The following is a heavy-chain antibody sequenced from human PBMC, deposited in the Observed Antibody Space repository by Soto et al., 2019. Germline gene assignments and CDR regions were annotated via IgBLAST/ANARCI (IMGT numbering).Heavy chain of an antibody. CDR3: TTDPAYYYDSSGYYSAGVYYFDY. V-gene: IGHV3-15*07. CDR2: IKSKTDGGTT. Sequence: GGSLRLSCAASDFAFTNAWINWVRQAPGKGLEWVGRIKSKTDGGTTDYAAPVKGRFTISRDDSKNTLYLQMNSLKTEDTAVYYCTTDPAYYYDSSGYYSAGVYYFDYWGQGTLDTVSS. CDR1: DFAFTNAW. J-gene: IGHJ4*02. D-gene: IGHD3-22*01.